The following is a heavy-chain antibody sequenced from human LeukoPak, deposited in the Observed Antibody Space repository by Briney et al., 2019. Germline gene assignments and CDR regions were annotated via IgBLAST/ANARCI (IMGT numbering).Heavy chain of an antibody. CDR1: GYSFTSYW. Sequence: GESLKISCKGSGYSFTSYWIGWVRQMPGKGLEWMGVIYPGDSETRYSPSFQGQVTISVDKSTSTAYLQWISLRASDTAMYYCARGPHYDFLTGFYSSHFDYWGQGTLVSVSS. J-gene: IGHJ4*02. CDR3: ARGPHYDFLTGFYSSHFDY. D-gene: IGHD3-9*01. CDR2: IYPGDSET. V-gene: IGHV5-51*01.